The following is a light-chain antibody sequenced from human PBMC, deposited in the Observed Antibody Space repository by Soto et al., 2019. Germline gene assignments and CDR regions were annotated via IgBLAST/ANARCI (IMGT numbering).Light chain of an antibody. CDR2: GAS. CDR1: QSVSSN. Sequence: LTQSPATPSLSPGERATLSCRASQSVSSNLAWYQQKPGQAPRLLIYGASTRATGIPARFSGSGSGTEFTLTISSLQSEDFAVYYCQQYNNWPPITFGQGTRLEIK. J-gene: IGKJ5*01. CDR3: QQYNNWPPIT. V-gene: IGKV3-15*01.